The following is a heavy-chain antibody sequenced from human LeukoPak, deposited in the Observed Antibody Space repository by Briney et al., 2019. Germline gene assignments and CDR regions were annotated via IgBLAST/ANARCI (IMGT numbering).Heavy chain of an antibody. J-gene: IGHJ3*02. CDR1: GGSFSGYY. CDR2: IYTSGST. Sequence: SETLSLTCAVYGGSFSGYYWSWIRQPPGKGLEWIGRIYTSGSTNYNPSLKSRVTISVDTSKNQFSLKLSSVTAADTAVYYCARGVVVRKGMGAFDIWGQGTMVTVSS. D-gene: IGHD3-22*01. V-gene: IGHV4-4*08. CDR3: ARGVVVRKGMGAFDI.